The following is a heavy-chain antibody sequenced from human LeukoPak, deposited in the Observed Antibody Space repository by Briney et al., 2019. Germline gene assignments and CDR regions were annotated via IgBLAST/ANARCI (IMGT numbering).Heavy chain of an antibody. J-gene: IGHJ4*02. V-gene: IGHV4-30-2*01. CDR2: IYHSGST. Sequence: TLSLTCAVSGGSISSGGYSWSWIRQPPGKGLEWIGYIYHSGSTYYNPSLKSRVTISVDRSKNQFSLKLSSVTAADTAVYYCGYGSQGPFDCWGQGTLVTVSS. CDR3: GYGSQGPFDC. D-gene: IGHD4-17*01. CDR1: GGSISSGGYS.